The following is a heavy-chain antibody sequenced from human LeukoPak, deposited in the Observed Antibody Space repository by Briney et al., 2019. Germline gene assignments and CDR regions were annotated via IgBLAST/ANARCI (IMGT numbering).Heavy chain of an antibody. D-gene: IGHD2-21*01. CDR1: GGSFSGYY. J-gene: IGHJ6*03. V-gene: IGHV4-59*10. CDR2: IYTSGST. CDR3: ARVIPAWQGYYYYYMDV. Sequence: SETLSPTCAVYGGSFSGYYWSWIRQPAGKGLEWIGRIYTSGSTNYNPSLKSRVTISVDTSKNQFSLKLSSVTAADTAVYYCARVIPAWQGYYYYYMDVWGKGTTVTISS.